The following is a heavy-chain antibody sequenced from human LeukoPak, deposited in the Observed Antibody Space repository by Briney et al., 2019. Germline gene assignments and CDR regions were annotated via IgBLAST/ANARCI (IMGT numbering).Heavy chain of an antibody. D-gene: IGHD3-10*01. V-gene: IGHV3-23*01. CDR1: GFTFSSYA. J-gene: IGHJ4*02. CDR3: AKARPGLWFGEPPYFDY. CDR2: ISGSRGST. Sequence: GGSLRLSCAASGFTFSSYAMSWVRQAPGKGLEWVSAISGSRGSTYYADSVKGRFTISRDNSKNTLYLQMNSLRAEDTAVYYCAKARPGLWFGEPPYFDYWGQGTLVTVSS.